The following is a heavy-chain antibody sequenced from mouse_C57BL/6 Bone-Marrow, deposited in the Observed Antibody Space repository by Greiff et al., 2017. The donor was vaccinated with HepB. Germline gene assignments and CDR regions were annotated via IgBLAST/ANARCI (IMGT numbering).Heavy chain of an antibody. J-gene: IGHJ1*03. Sequence: DVKLVDSEGGLVQPGSSMKLSCTASGFTFSDYYMAWVRQVPEKGLEWVANINYDGSSTYYLDSLKSRFIISRDNAKNILYLQMSSLKSEDTATYYCARTYYSNFWYFDVWGTGTTVTVSS. CDR3: ARTYYSNFWYFDV. V-gene: IGHV5-16*01. CDR1: GFTFSDYY. D-gene: IGHD2-5*01. CDR2: INYDGSST.